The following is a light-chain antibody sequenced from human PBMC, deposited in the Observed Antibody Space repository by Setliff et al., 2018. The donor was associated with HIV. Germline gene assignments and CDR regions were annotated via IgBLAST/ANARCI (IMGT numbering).Light chain of an antibody. Sequence: QSVLTQPRSVSGSPGQSVTISCTGTSSDFGAYDYVSWYQQHPGKAPKLIIFDVTERPSGVPGRFSGSKSGNTASLTISGLQSADEADYYCCSNAARPTFYVFGTGTKV. CDR2: DVT. J-gene: IGLJ1*01. V-gene: IGLV2-11*01. CDR3: CSNAARPTFYV. CDR1: SSDFGAYDY.